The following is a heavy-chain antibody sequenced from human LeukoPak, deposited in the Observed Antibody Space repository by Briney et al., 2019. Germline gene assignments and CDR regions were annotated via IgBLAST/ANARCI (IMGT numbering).Heavy chain of an antibody. D-gene: IGHD1-7*01. J-gene: IGHJ6*03. Sequence: SETLSLTCTVSAGSISSYYWSWIRQPAGKGLEWIGRFYTSGSTNYNPSLKSRVTMSADTSKNQFSLKLSSVTAADTAVYYCARGPQGTGTTRSYYYYMDVWGKGTTVTVSS. CDR1: AGSISSYY. CDR2: FYTSGST. CDR3: ARGPQGTGTTRSYYYYMDV. V-gene: IGHV4-4*07.